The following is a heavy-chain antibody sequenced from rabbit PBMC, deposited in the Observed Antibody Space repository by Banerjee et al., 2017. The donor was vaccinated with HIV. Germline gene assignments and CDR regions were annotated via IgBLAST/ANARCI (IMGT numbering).Heavy chain of an antibody. Sequence: QSLEESGGGLVQPEGSLTLTCTASGFSFSSAYYMCWVRQAAGKGLEWIACIYAGSSGSTYYASWAKGRFTISRTSSATVTLQMTSLTAADTATYFCARGLVAGSGNTKLWGQGTLVTVS. V-gene: IGHV1S40*01. CDR2: IYAGSSGST. CDR1: GFSFSSAYY. CDR3: ARGLVAGSGNTKL. J-gene: IGHJ3*01. D-gene: IGHD4-2*01.